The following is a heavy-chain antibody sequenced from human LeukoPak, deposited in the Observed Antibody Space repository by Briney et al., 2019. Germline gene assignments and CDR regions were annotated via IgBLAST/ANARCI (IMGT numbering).Heavy chain of an antibody. D-gene: IGHD6-13*01. V-gene: IGHV4-59*01. CDR1: GGSISSYY. CDR2: IYYSGST. J-gene: IGHJ6*03. CDR3: ARGVYSSSWYGNYYYYYMDA. Sequence: SETLSLTCTVSGGSISSYYWSWIRQPPGKGLEWIGYIYYSGSTNYNPSLKSRVTISVDTSKNQFSLKLSSVTAADTAVYYCARGVYSSSWYGNYYYYYMDAWGKGTTVTVSS.